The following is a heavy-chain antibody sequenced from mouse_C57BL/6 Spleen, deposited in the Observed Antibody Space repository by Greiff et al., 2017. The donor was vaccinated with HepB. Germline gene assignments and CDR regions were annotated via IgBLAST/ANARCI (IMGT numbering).Heavy chain of an antibody. V-gene: IGHV1-76*01. CDR2: IYPGSGNT. J-gene: IGHJ3*01. D-gene: IGHD2-4*01. Sequence: VQLQESGAELVRPGASVKLSCKASGYTFTDYYINWVKQRPGQGLEWIARIYPGSGNTYYNEKFKGKATLTAEKSSSTAYMQLSSLTSEDSAVYFCARSGDYDAFAYWGQGTLVTVSA. CDR1: GYTFTDYY. CDR3: ARSGDYDAFAY.